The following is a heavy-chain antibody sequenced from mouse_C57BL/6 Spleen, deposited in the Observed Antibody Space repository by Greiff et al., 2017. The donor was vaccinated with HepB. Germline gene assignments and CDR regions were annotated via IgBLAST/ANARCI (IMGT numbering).Heavy chain of an antibody. J-gene: IGHJ2*01. Sequence: VQLVESGGGLVQPGGSLKLSCAASGFTFSDYYMYWVRQTPEKRLEWVAYISNGGGSTYYPDTVKGRFTISRDNAKNTLYLQMSRLKSEDTAMYYCARRGGVYYFDYWGQGTTLTVSS. V-gene: IGHV5-12*01. CDR1: GFTFSDYY. CDR2: ISNGGGST. CDR3: ARRGGVYYFDY.